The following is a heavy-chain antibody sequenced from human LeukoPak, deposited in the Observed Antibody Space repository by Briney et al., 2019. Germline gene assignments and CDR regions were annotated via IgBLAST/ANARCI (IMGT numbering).Heavy chain of an antibody. CDR3: ARDDLEMASSSFDI. CDR1: GFTFSSYE. D-gene: IGHD5-24*01. V-gene: IGHV3-48*03. CDR2: FSGSGSAI. Sequence: GGSLRLSCAASGFTFSSYEMNWARQAPGKGLEGAPYFSGSGSAIYYSDSVKGRFTISRDNAKNSLYLQMNSLRAEDTALYYSARDDLEMASSSFDIWGQASMVTVSS. J-gene: IGHJ3*02.